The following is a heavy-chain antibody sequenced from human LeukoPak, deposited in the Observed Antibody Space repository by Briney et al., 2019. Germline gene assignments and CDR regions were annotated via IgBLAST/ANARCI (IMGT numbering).Heavy chain of an antibody. V-gene: IGHV1-2*02. J-gene: IGHJ4*02. D-gene: IGHD3-16*02. CDR2: INPNSGGT. CDR1: GYTFTGYY. Sequence: ASVKVSCKASGYTFTGYYMQWVRQAPGRGLEWMGWINPNSGGTNYAQKFQGMVTMTRDTSISTAYMELSRLRSDDTAVYYCARGFDYVWGSYRFYFDYWGQGTLVTVSS. CDR3: ARGFDYVWGSYRFYFDY.